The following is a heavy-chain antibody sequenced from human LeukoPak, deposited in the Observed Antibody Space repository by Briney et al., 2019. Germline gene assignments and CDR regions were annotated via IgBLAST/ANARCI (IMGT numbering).Heavy chain of an antibody. D-gene: IGHD3-22*01. J-gene: IGHJ4*02. CDR1: GFTFSNYG. CDR3: ARDRDYYDSSGYHY. CDR2: FSGGGPTT. Sequence: PGGSLRLSCAASGFTFSNYGMSWVRQAPGKGLEWVSGFSGGGPTTYYSDSVKGRFTISRDNSRNTLYLQMNSLRAEDTAVYYCARDRDYYDSSGYHYWGQGTLVTVSS. V-gene: IGHV3-23*01.